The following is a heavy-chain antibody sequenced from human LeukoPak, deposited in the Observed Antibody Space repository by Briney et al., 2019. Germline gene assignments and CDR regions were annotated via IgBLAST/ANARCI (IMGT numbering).Heavy chain of an antibody. Sequence: GASVKVSCKASGYTFTSYGISWVRQAPGQGLEWMGWISAYNGNTNYAQKLQGRVTMTTDTSTSTAYMELRSLRSDDTAVYYCARDTGRSSAYRYYYYGMDVWGQGTTVTVSS. D-gene: IGHD1-14*01. CDR1: GYTFTSYG. V-gene: IGHV1-18*01. J-gene: IGHJ6*02. CDR2: ISAYNGNT. CDR3: ARDTGRSSAYRYYYYGMDV.